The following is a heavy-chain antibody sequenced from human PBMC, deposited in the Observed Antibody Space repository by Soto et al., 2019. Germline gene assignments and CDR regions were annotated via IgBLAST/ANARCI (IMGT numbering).Heavy chain of an antibody. CDR3: ARDLGGRSSSRLPGNWFDP. J-gene: IGHJ5*02. V-gene: IGHV6-1*01. CDR1: GDSVSSNSAA. Sequence: QVQLQQSGPGLVKPSQTLSLTCAISGDSVSSNSAAWNWIRQSPSRGLEWLGRTYYRSKWYSDYAASVQSRITINPDTSRNQFSLQLNSVTPEDTAVYYCARDLGGRSSSRLPGNWFDPWGQGTLVTVSS. D-gene: IGHD6-13*01. CDR2: TYYRSKWYS.